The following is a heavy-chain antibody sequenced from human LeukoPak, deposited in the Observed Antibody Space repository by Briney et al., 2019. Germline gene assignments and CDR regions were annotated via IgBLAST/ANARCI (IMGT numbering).Heavy chain of an antibody. V-gene: IGHV1-2*02. CDR3: ARGSQWLRFFSPSDY. D-gene: IGHD5-12*01. Sequence: ASVKVSCKASGYTFTGYYMHWVRQAPGQGLEWMGWINPNSGGTNYAQKFQGRVTMTRDTSISTAYLEVSSLTSDDTAIYFCARGSQWLRFFSPSDYWGQGTVVTVSS. CDR1: GYTFTGYY. J-gene: IGHJ4*02. CDR2: INPNSGGT.